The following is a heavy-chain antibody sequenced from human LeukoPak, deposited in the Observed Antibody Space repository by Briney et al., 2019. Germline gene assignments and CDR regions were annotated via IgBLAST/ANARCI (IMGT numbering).Heavy chain of an antibody. J-gene: IGHJ2*01. V-gene: IGHV4-30-2*01. CDR3: ARDRDFAGQEVWYFDL. Sequence: PSETLSLTCTVSGGSISSGDYFWSWIRQPPGKGLEWIGYIYHSETANYNPSLRSRVTISVDRSKNQFSLRLSSVTAADTAVYYCARDRDFAGQEVWYFDLWGRGTLVTVSS. D-gene: IGHD2/OR15-2a*01. CDR2: IYHSETA. CDR1: GGSISSGDYF.